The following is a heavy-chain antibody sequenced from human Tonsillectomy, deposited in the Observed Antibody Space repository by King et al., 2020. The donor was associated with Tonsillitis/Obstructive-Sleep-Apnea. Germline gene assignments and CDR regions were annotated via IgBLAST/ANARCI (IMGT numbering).Heavy chain of an antibody. Sequence: VQLVESGGDLVQPGGSLRLSCTASGFTFRNHWMHWVRQVPGKGLEWVSRIRPYGSGSNYADSVKGRFPISRDNAKNTLYLQMNSLRDEDTAVYYCARDEVFGSGSCGTWGQGTLVTVSS. D-gene: IGHD3-10*01. CDR2: IRPYGSGS. CDR3: ARDEVFGSGSCGT. CDR1: GFTFRNHW. J-gene: IGHJ5*02. V-gene: IGHV3-74*01.